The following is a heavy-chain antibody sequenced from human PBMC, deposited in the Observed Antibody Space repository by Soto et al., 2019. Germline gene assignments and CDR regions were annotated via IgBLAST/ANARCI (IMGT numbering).Heavy chain of an antibody. D-gene: IGHD2-8*01. Sequence: SQTLSLTCDISGDSVSSNSAGWNWIRQTPSRGLEWLGRTYYRSKWYNDYAVSVKSRITINPDTSKNQFSLQLNSVTPEDTAVYYCAREVVLMVYAKNYYYYGMDVWGQGTTVTVSS. CDR1: GDSVSSNSAG. J-gene: IGHJ6*02. CDR2: TYYRSKWYN. CDR3: AREVVLMVYAKNYYYYGMDV. V-gene: IGHV6-1*01.